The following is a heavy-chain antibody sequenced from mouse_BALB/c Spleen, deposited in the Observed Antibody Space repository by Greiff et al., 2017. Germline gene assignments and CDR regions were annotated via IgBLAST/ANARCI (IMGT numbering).Heavy chain of an antibody. CDR3: ARLGGGDY. CDR1: GFTFSSYA. CDR2: ISSGGSYT. J-gene: IGHJ2*01. V-gene: IGHV5-9-3*01. Sequence: EVKLMESGGGLVKPGGSLKLSCAASGFTFSSYAMSWVRQTPEKRLEWVATISSGGSYTYYPDSVKGRFTISRDNAKNTLYLQMSSLRSEDTAMYYCARLGGGDYWGQGTTLTVSS.